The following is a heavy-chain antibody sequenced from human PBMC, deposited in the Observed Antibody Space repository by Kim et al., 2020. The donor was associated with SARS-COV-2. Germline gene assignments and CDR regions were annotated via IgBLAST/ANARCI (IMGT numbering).Heavy chain of an antibody. V-gene: IGHV3-30*18. CDR2: ISYDGSNK. CDR1: GFTFSSYG. D-gene: IGHD3-22*01. Sequence: GGSLRLSCAASGFTFSSYGMHWVRQAPGKGLEWVAVISYDGSNKYYADSVKGRFTISRDNSKNTLYLQMNSLRAEDTAVYYCAKNLHTYYYDSSGPLFHWGQGALVTVSP. J-gene: IGHJ1*01. CDR3: AKNLHTYYYDSSGPLFH.